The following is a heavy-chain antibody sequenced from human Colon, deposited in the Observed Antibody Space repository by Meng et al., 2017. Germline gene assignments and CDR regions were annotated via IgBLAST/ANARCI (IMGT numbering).Heavy chain of an antibody. D-gene: IGHD2-2*01. CDR2: IHSSGNT. J-gene: IGHJ4*02. V-gene: IGHV4-30-4*01. Sequence: QVQLQESGPGLVKPSQTLSLPCTISNGSINSADYYWNWIRQPPGKGPEWLGYIHSSGNTYYTPSLKSRLAMSLDTFKNQFSLRLTSVTAADTAVYYCARNPVIPDARTFDFWGQGALVTVSS. CDR3: ARNPVIPDARTFDF. CDR1: NGSINSADYY.